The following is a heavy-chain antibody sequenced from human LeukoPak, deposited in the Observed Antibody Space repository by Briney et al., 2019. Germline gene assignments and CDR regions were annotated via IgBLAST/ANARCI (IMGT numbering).Heavy chain of an antibody. CDR1: GFTFSSYS. J-gene: IGHJ6*04. CDR3: ARVQVLLWFGESMDYYGMDV. D-gene: IGHD3-10*01. Sequence: GGSLRLSCAASGFTFSSYSMNWVRQAPGKGLEWVSSISGSSSYIYYADSVKGRFTISRDNAKNSLYLQMNSLRAEDTAVYYCARVQVLLWFGESMDYYGMDVWGKGTTVTVSS. V-gene: IGHV3-21*01. CDR2: ISGSSSYI.